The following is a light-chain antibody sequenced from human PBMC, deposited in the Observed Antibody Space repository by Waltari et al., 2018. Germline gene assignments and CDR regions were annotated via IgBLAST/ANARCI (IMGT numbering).Light chain of an antibody. J-gene: IGKJ1*01. V-gene: IGKV3-11*01. Sequence: EIVLTQSPATLSLSPGDRATLSCRASQSVSSSLSWYQQKPGQAPRLLIYDASNRATGIPARFSGSGSGTDFTLTISSLEPEDFAVYYCQQRSSWPPWTFGQGTKVEIK. CDR3: QQRSSWPPWT. CDR2: DAS. CDR1: QSVSSS.